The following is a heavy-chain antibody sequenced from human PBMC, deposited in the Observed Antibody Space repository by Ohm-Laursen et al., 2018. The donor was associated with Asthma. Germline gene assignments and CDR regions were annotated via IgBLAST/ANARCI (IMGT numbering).Heavy chain of an antibody. D-gene: IGHD3-3*01. CDR3: ARGGRFLEWFDY. V-gene: IGHV4-34*01. CDR2: INHSGST. CDR1: GGSFSGYY. J-gene: IGHJ4*02. Sequence: SETLSLTCAVYGGSFSGYYWSWIRQPPGKGLEWIGEINHSGSTNYNPSLKSRVTISVDTSKNQFSLKLSSVTAADTAVYYCARGGRFLEWFDYWGQGTLVTVPS.